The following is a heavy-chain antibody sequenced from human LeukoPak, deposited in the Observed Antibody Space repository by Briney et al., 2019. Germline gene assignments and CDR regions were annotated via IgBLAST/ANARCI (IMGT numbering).Heavy chain of an antibody. Sequence: SETLSLTCAVYGGSFSGYYWSWIRQPPGKGLEWIGEINHSGSTNYNPSLKSRVTISVDTSKNQFSLKLSSVTAADTAVYYCARAPMGRIDYWGQGTLVTVSS. V-gene: IGHV4-34*01. J-gene: IGHJ4*02. CDR1: GGSFSGYY. D-gene: IGHD2/OR15-2a*01. CDR2: INHSGST. CDR3: ARAPMGRIDY.